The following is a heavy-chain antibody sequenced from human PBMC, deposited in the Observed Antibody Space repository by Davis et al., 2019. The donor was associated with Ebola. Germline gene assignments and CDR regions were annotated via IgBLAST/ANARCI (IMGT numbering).Heavy chain of an antibody. V-gene: IGHV4-59*02. CDR3: ARAAGPADY. CDR1: GGSVTSYY. D-gene: IGHD1-14*01. Sequence: MPSETLSLTCSVSGGSVTSYYWNWIRQVPGKGLEWIGYVYYSGNAYYNPSLKSRVTISVDTSKNQFSLKLSSVTAADTAVYYCARAAGPADYWGQGTLVTVSS. CDR2: VYYSGNA. J-gene: IGHJ4*02.